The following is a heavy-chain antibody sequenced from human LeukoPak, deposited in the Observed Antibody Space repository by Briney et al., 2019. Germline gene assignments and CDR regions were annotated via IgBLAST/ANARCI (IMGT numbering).Heavy chain of an antibody. V-gene: IGHV1-69*13. J-gene: IGHJ4*02. CDR1: GGTFSSYS. CDR3: ARDLAVAGYY. D-gene: IGHD6-19*01. Sequence: SVKVSCKASGGTFSSYSISWVRQAPGQGLEWMGGIIPIFGTANYAQKFQGRVMITADESTSTAYMELSSLRSEDTAVYYCARDLAVAGYYWGQGTLVTVSS. CDR2: IIPIFGTA.